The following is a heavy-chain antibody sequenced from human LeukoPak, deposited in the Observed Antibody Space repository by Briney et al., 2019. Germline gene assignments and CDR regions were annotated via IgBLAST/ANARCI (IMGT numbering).Heavy chain of an antibody. D-gene: IGHD1-26*01. J-gene: IGHJ4*02. CDR1: GFTFGDCG. CDR2: LYASGIT. V-gene: IGHV3-66*01. CDR3: AAKGNGYTGIYVFAH. Sequence: PGGSLRLSCAASGFTFGDCGMSWVRQAPGRGLEWVSVLYASGITKYADSVKGRFTISRDTSDNTLNLQMNGLGAEDSAVYYCAAKGNGYTGIYVFAHWGQGTLVTVS.